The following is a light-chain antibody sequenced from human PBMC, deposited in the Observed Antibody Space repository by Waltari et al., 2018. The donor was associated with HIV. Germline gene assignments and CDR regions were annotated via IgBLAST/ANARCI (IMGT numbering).Light chain of an antibody. V-gene: IGKV4-1*01. CDR2: WAS. CDR1: QSVLYSSNNKNY. Sequence: DIVMTQSPDSLAVSLGERDTINCKSSQSVLYSSNNKNYLAWYQQKPGQPPKLLIYWASTRESGVPDRFSGSGSGTDFTLTISSLQAEDVAVYYCQQCYSTPRTFGQGTKVEIK. CDR3: QQCYSTPRT. J-gene: IGKJ1*01.